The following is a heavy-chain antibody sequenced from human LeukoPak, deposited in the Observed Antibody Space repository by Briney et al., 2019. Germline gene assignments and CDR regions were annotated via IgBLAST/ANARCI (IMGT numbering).Heavy chain of an antibody. V-gene: IGHV1-8*03. Sequence: ASVKVSCKASGYTFTSYDINWVRQATGQGLEWMGWMNPNSGNTGYAQKFQGRVTITRNTSISTAYMELSSLRSEDTAVYYCAKDVEEVPADLDYWGQGTLVIVSS. J-gene: IGHJ4*02. CDR1: GYTFTSYD. CDR2: MNPNSGNT. CDR3: AKDVEEVPADLDY. D-gene: IGHD2-2*01.